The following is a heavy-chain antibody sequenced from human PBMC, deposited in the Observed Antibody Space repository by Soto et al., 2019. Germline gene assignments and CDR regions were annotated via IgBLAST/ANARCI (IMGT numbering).Heavy chain of an antibody. CDR3: ARCLSLSFGGVIIDDY. CDR2: ISAYNGNT. Sequence: DSVKVSCKASGYTFTSYGISWVRQAPGQGLEWMGWISAYNGNTNYAQKLQGRVTMTTDTSTSTAYMELRSLRSDDTAVYYCARCLSLSFGGVIIDDYWGQGNLVTVSS. V-gene: IGHV1-18*01. CDR1: GYTFTSYG. D-gene: IGHD3-16*02. J-gene: IGHJ4*02.